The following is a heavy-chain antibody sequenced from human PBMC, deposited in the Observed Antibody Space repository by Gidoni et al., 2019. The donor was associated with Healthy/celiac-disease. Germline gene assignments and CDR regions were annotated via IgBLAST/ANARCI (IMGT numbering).Heavy chain of an antibody. CDR1: GGSISSSSYY. Sequence: QLQLQESGPGLVKPSETLSLTCTVSGGSISSSSYYWGWIRQPPGKGLEWIGSIYYSGSTYYNPALKSRVTISVDTSKNQFSLKLSSVTAADTAVYYCAMHCSSTSCTEYFQHWGQGTLVTVSS. CDR3: AMHCSSTSCTEYFQH. J-gene: IGHJ1*01. D-gene: IGHD2-2*01. V-gene: IGHV4-39*01. CDR2: IYYSGST.